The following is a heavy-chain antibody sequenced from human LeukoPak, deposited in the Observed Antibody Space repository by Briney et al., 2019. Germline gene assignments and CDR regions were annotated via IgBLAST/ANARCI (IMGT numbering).Heavy chain of an antibody. J-gene: IGHJ4*02. CDR1: GYSFTSYW. Sequence: GESLQISCKGSGYSFTSYWIGWVRPMPGKGLEWMGIIWPGDSDTRYSPSFQGQVTISADKSISTAYLQWSSLRASDSAMFYCARLASSSSRSVDYWGQGTLVTVSS. CDR3: ARLASSSSRSVDY. D-gene: IGHD6-6*01. V-gene: IGHV5-51*01. CDR2: IWPGDSDT.